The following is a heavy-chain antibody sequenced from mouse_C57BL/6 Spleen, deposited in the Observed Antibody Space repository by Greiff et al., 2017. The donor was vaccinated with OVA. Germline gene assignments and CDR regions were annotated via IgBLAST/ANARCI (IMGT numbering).Heavy chain of an antibody. CDR1: GYTFTDYN. D-gene: IGHD1-1*01. CDR2: INPNNGGT. J-gene: IGHJ3*01. V-gene: IGHV1-22*01. CDR3: ARLYYYGSSQAWFAY. Sequence: VQLKQSGPELVKPGASVKMSCKASGYTFTDYNMHWVKQSHGKSLEWIGYINPNNGGTSYNQKFKGKATLTVNKSSSTAYMELRSLTSEDSAVYYCARLYYYGSSQAWFAYWGQGTLVTVSA.